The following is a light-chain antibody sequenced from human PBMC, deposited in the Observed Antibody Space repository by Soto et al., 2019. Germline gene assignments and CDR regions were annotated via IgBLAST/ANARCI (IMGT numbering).Light chain of an antibody. CDR3: SSYTTSNTVV. Sequence: QSALTQPASVSGSPGQSITISCTGTSSDVGGYNYVSWYQQHPGKAPKLMIYDVTIRPSGVSNRFSGSKSGSTASLTISGLQAEDEADYYCSSYTTSNTVVFGTGTKLTVL. CDR1: SSDVGGYNY. CDR2: DVT. J-gene: IGLJ1*01. V-gene: IGLV2-14*01.